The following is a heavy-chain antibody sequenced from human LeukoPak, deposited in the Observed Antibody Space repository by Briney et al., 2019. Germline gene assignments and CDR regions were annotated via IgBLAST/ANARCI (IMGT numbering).Heavy chain of an antibody. V-gene: IGHV3-74*01. Sequence: GGSLRLSCAASGFTFSSSWIHWVRQAPGKGLVWVARMNSDGSTINYADSVKGRFTISRDNAKNTLYLQMSSLRDEDTAVYYCARAGNFRFDYWGQGTLVTVSS. CDR2: MNSDGSTI. CDR1: GFTFSSSW. J-gene: IGHJ4*02. CDR3: ARAGNFRFDY. D-gene: IGHD1-7*01.